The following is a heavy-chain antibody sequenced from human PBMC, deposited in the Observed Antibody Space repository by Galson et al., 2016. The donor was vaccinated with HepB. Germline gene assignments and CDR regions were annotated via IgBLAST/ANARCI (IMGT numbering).Heavy chain of an antibody. CDR1: GGSISSGGSY. V-gene: IGHV4-31*03. Sequence: TLSLTCTVSGGSISSGGSYWNWVRQHPGKGLEWIGYIYHSGSTDYNPSLKSRVSISVDTSKNQFSLKLSSVTVADTAVYYCARALDFDWLLDYWGQGTLVTVSS. J-gene: IGHJ4*02. CDR3: ARALDFDWLLDY. D-gene: IGHD3-9*01. CDR2: IYHSGST.